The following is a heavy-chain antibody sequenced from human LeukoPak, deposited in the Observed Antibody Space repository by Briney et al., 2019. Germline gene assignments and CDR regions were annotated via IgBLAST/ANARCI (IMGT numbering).Heavy chain of an antibody. Sequence: PGRSLRLSCAASGFTFDDYAMHWVRQAPGKGLEWVSGISWNSGSIGYADSVKGRFTISRDNAKNSLYLQMNSLRAEDTALYYCAKDIGDYGDYVAYWGQGTLVTVSS. CDR3: AKDIGDYGDYVAY. CDR1: GFTFDDYA. J-gene: IGHJ4*02. V-gene: IGHV3-9*01. CDR2: ISWNSGSI. D-gene: IGHD3-16*01.